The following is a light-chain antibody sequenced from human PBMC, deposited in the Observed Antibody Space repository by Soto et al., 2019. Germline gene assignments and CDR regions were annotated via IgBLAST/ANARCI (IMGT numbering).Light chain of an antibody. Sequence: DIQMTQSPSTLSASVGDRVTITCRASQSISSWLAWYQQKPGKAPKLLIYKASSLESGVPSRFSGSGSGTGFTLTIRSLQPDYFATYYCQQYNSYPYTFGQGTKLEIK. CDR2: KAS. CDR1: QSISSW. CDR3: QQYNSYPYT. V-gene: IGKV1-5*03. J-gene: IGKJ2*01.